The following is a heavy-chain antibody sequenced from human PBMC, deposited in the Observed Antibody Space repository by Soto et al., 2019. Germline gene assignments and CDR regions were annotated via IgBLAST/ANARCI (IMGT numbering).Heavy chain of an antibody. CDR3: ARRHRYYVSPGWFDP. D-gene: IGHD3-16*01. V-gene: IGHV4-39*01. CDR1: GGSISSFTYY. Sequence: PSETLSLTCSVSGGSISSFTYYWGWSRQPPGKGLEWIGTVYYEENTYYNPSLKSRVTIPVDTAKNQFSLNLRSVTAADTAIYFCARRHRYYVSPGWFDPWGRGTLVTVSS. CDR2: VYYEENT. J-gene: IGHJ5*02.